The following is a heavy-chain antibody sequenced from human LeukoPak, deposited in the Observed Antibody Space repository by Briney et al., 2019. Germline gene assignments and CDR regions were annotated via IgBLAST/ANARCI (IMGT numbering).Heavy chain of an antibody. D-gene: IGHD6-19*01. V-gene: IGHV4-59*01. J-gene: IGHJ4*02. Sequence: PSETLSLTCTVSGGSMRSFYWSWIRQPPGKGLEWIGNIYYSGNTNYKPSLHSRVTISLDTSQHQFSLTLSSVTAADTALYYCARALGSGWYHPFDYWGQGALVTVSS. CDR2: IYYSGNT. CDR3: ARALGSGWYHPFDY. CDR1: GGSMRSFY.